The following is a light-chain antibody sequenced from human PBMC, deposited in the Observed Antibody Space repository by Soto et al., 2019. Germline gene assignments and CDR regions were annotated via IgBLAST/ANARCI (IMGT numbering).Light chain of an antibody. CDR2: GAS. CDR1: HSVSSSS. CDR3: QQYGSSPPYT. Sequence: EIVLTQSPGTLSLSPGGRATLSCRASHSVSSSSLAWYQQKPGQAPRLLIYGASSRATGIPDRFSGSGSGTDFTLTISRLEPEDFAVYYCQQYGSSPPYTFGPGTKVDIK. J-gene: IGKJ3*01. V-gene: IGKV3-20*01.